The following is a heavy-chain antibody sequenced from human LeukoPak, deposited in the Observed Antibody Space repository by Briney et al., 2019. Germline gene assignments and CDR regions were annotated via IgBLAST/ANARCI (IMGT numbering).Heavy chain of an antibody. D-gene: IGHD3-10*01. Sequence: GGPLRLSCAASGFTFKDYAMSWVRQAPGTGLEWVSSMTGSSGSTYYADSVKGRFTISRNNSKNILFLQMNSLRADDTAIYYCARSPTNMVLYYFDFWGQGTLVPVSS. CDR3: ARSPTNMVLYYFDF. CDR2: MTGSSGST. CDR1: GFTFKDYA. J-gene: IGHJ4*02. V-gene: IGHV3-23*01.